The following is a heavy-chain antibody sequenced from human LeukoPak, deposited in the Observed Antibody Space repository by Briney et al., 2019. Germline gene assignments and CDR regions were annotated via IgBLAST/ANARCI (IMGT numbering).Heavy chain of an antibody. CDR1: GGSVSSSLNY. J-gene: IGHJ4*02. V-gene: IGHV4-39*01. Sequence: SETLSFTCTVSGGSVSSSLNYWGWIRQPPGKGLEWIGNTYYTGSTYSNPTLKSRVTMSVDTSKNQFSLKLGSVTAADTAVYYCARLTKGRYFDYIFDYWGQGTLLTVSS. CDR2: TYYTGST. D-gene: IGHD3-9*01. CDR3: ARLTKGRYFDYIFDY.